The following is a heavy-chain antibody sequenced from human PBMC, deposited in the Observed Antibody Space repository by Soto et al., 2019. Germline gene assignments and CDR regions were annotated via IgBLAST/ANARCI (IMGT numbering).Heavy chain of an antibody. CDR1: GYAFTSYD. Sequence: SVKVSCKASGYAFTSYDINWVRQAPGQGPEWMGGIILPFGTANYAQNFQGRVTITADESMATAYLELNGLRSEDTAVYYCSRGPDYAGYIDDWGQGSLVTVST. V-gene: IGHV1-69*13. J-gene: IGHJ4*02. CDR3: SRGPDYAGYIDD. CDR2: IILPFGTA. D-gene: IGHD4-17*01.